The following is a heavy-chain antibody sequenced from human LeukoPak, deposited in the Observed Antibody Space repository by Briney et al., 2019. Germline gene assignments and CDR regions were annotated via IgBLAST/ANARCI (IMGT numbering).Heavy chain of an antibody. V-gene: IGHV1-2*02. D-gene: IGHD3-10*01. CDR3: ARDLSLVRGVITFDY. Sequence: ASVKVSCKASGGTFSSYAISWVRQAPGQGLEWMGWINPNSGGTNYAQKFQGRVTMTRDTSISTAYMELSRLRSDDTAVYYCARDLSLVRGVITFDYWGQGTLVTVSS. CDR1: GGTFSSYA. J-gene: IGHJ4*02. CDR2: INPNSGGT.